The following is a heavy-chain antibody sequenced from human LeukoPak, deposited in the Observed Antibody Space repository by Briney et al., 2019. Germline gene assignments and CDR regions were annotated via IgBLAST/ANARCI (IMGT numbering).Heavy chain of an antibody. CDR2: ISSKGGST. CDR3: ARSSIVVVSILDY. D-gene: IGHD2-2*01. CDR1: GFPFSSYA. Sequence: GGSLRLSCAASGFPFSSYAMHWVRQAPGKGLEYVSAISSKGGSTSYANSVKGRFTISRDNSKNTLYLQMGSLRAEDMAVYYCARSSIVVVSILDYWGQGTLVTVSS. V-gene: IGHV3-64*01. J-gene: IGHJ4*02.